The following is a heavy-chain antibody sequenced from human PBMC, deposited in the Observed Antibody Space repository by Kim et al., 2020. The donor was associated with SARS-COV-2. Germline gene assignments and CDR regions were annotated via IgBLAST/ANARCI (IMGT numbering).Heavy chain of an antibody. Sequence: GGSLRLSCAASGFTFGDHAMHWVRQAPGKGLEWVSGITWNRGSIGYADSVKGRFTISRDNAKNSLYLQMNFLRPEDTALYYCAREYSSGWVGRGFDYWGQGTLVAVSS. J-gene: IGHJ4*02. D-gene: IGHD6-19*01. CDR2: ITWNRGSI. CDR1: GFTFGDHA. V-gene: IGHV3-9*01. CDR3: AREYSSGWVGRGFDY.